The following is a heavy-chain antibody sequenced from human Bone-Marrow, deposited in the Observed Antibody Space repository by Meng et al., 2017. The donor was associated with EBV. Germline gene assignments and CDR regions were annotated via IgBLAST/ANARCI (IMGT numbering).Heavy chain of an antibody. CDR3: AREKGGGAQDY. D-gene: IGHD2-15*01. V-gene: IGHV4-59*01. J-gene: IGHJ4*02. CDR2: IYYSGSS. Sequence: QLQESAHGLLKPPASLSLSCPFFGGSISIYYWSCIRQPPGKGLEWIGYIYYSGSSNYNPSLKSRVTISVDTSKNQFSLKLSSVTAADTAVYYCAREKGGGAQDYWGQGTLVTVSS. CDR1: GGSISIYY.